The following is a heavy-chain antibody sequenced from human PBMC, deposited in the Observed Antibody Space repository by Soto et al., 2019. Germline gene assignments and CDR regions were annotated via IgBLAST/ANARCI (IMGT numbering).Heavy chain of an antibody. CDR2: TYYRSKWYS. CDR3: ARVQPPSYFDY. J-gene: IGHJ4*02. V-gene: IGHV6-1*01. D-gene: IGHD3-10*01. Sequence: SQSLSLTSVISGARVSGSLASWSWVRQSTSRGLEWLGRTYYRSKWYSYYALSVKSRITINLDTSKNQFSLHLSYVSPEDTAGEYCARVQPPSYFDYWGQATPFTFSS. CDR1: GARVSGSLAS.